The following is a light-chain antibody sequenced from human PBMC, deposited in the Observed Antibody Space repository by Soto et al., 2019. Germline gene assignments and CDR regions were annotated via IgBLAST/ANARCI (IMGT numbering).Light chain of an antibody. J-gene: IGKJ5*01. V-gene: IGKV3-11*01. CDR2: GAS. CDR3: QQRSNWPPIT. CDR1: QGISNN. Sequence: EIVLIQSPATLSLSPCERATLSCSASQGISNNLAWYQQKPGQAPRLLIYGASTMATGSPARFSGSGSGTDFTLTISSLEPEDFAVYYCQQRSNWPPITFGQGTRLEIK.